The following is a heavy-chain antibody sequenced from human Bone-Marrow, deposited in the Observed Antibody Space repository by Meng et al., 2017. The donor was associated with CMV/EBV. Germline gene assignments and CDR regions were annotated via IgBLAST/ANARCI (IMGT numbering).Heavy chain of an antibody. CDR3: ASISGKYYDILTGYYFDY. D-gene: IGHD3-9*01. J-gene: IGHJ4*02. V-gene: IGHV3-15*01. CDR1: GFTFNNAW. CDR2: IKSKTDGGTR. Sequence: GESLKISCAASGFTFNNAWMSWVRQAPGKGLEWVGRIKSKTDGGTRDYAAPVKGRYTISRDDSKNTLYLQVNSQKTEDTAVYYCASISGKYYDILTGYYFDYWGQGTLVTVSS.